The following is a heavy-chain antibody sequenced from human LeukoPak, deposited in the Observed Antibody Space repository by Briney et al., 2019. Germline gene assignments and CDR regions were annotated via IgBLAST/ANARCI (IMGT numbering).Heavy chain of an antibody. CDR1: GGSISSGSYF. V-gene: IGHV4-61*02. CDR3: ARGGSGWNYYYYYYMDV. CDR2: FYTSGST. Sequence: SQTLSLTCTVSGGSISSGSYFWSWIRQPAGKGLEWIGRFYTSGSTNYNPSLKSRVTISVDTSKNQFSLKLSSVTAADTAVYYCARGGSGWNYYYYYYMDVWGKGTTVTISS. J-gene: IGHJ6*03. D-gene: IGHD6-19*01.